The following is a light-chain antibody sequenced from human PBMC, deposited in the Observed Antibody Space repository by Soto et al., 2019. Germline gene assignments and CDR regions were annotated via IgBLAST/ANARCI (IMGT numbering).Light chain of an antibody. CDR3: MQALQIQWT. CDR1: ESLQQATGDTY. V-gene: IGKV2-28*01. J-gene: IGKJ1*01. Sequence: EIVRTQSPLSLPVTPGESASISCRSSESLQQATGDTYVYWHLQRQGQSPQLLIYLASIRASGVPDRFSGSGSGTNFTLKISSVEAEDVGVSYFMQALQIQWTVGPGTKVEIK. CDR2: LAS.